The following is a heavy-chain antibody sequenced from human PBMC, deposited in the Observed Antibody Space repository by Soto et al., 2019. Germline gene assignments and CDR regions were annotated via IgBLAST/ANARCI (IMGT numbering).Heavy chain of an antibody. CDR1: GYTFTSYA. CDR3: VRVAGRGGYFDY. V-gene: IGHV1-3*01. CDR2: INAGNGNT. Sequence: ASVKVSCKASGYTFTSYAMHWVRQAPGQRLEWMGWINAGNGNTKYSQKFQGRVTITRDTSASTAYMELSSLRSEDTAVYYCVRVAGRGGYFDYWGQGTLVTVSS. D-gene: IGHD6-19*01. J-gene: IGHJ4*02.